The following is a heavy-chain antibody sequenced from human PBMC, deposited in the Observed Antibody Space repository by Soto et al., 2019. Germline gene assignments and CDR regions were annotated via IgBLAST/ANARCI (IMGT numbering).Heavy chain of an antibody. Sequence: VASVKVSCKASGGTFSSYAISWVRQAPGQGLEWMGGIIPIFGTANYAQKFQGRVTITADESTSTAYMELSSLRSEDTAVYYCARTYYYDSSGYYHFDYWGQGTLVTVSS. CDR3: ARTYYYDSSGYYHFDY. J-gene: IGHJ4*02. V-gene: IGHV1-69*13. CDR2: IIPIFGTA. D-gene: IGHD3-22*01. CDR1: GGTFSSYA.